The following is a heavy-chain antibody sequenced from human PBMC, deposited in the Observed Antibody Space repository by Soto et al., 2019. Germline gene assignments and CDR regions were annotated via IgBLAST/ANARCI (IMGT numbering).Heavy chain of an antibody. J-gene: IGHJ6*02. CDR2: ISYDGSNG. V-gene: IGHV3-30-3*01. CDR1: GFTFSYYA. CDR3: ARDSFGLDV. Sequence: GGSLRLSCAASGFTFSYYAMHWVRQAPGKGLEWVSFISYDGSNGYYADSMKGRFTISRDNSKNTLYLQMDSLRAEDTAVYYCARDSFGLDVWGQGTTVTVS.